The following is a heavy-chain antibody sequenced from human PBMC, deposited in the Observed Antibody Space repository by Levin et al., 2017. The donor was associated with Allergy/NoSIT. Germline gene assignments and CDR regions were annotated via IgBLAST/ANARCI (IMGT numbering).Heavy chain of an antibody. D-gene: IGHD6-13*01. Sequence: GGSLRLSCAASGFTFSSYGMHWVRQAPGKGLEWVAVIWYDGSNKYYADSVKGRFTISRDNSKNTLYLQMNSLRAEDTAVYYCARAIQWQQLPVEHWGQGTLVTVSS. V-gene: IGHV3-33*01. CDR3: ARAIQWQQLPVEH. CDR2: IWYDGSNK. J-gene: IGHJ1*01. CDR1: GFTFSSYG.